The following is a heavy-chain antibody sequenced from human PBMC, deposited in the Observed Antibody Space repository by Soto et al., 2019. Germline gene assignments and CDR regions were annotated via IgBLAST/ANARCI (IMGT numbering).Heavy chain of an antibody. CDR3: TTEGISFWGDILLIRTGFYYYGMDV. CDR2: IKSKTDGGTT. J-gene: IGHJ6*02. V-gene: IGHV3-15*07. D-gene: IGHD2-8*01. Sequence: GSLRLSCAASGFTFSNAWMNWVRQAPGKGLEWVGRIKSKTDGGTTDYAAPVKGRFTISRDDSRNTLYLQMNSLKTEDTAVYYCTTEGISFWGDILLIRTGFYYYGMDVWGQGTTVTSP. CDR1: GFTFSNAW.